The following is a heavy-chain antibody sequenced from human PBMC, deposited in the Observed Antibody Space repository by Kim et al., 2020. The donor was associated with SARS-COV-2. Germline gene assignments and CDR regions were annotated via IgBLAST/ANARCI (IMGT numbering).Heavy chain of an antibody. D-gene: IGHD6-6*01. V-gene: IGHV3-33*06. CDR2: IWYDGSNK. Sequence: GGSLRLSCAASGFTFSSYAMHWVRQAPGKGLEWVAVIWYDGSNKYYADSVKGRFTISRDNSKNTLYLQMNSLRAEDTAVYYCAKDKSIAAHDAFDIWGHRIMVTVSS. CDR3: AKDKSIAAHDAFDI. CDR1: GFTFSSYA. J-gene: IGHJ3*02.